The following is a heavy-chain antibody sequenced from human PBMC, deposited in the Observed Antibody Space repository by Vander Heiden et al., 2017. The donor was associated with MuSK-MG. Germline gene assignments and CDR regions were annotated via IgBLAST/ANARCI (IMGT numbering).Heavy chain of an antibody. D-gene: IGHD4-17*01. CDR2: ISGSGGST. CDR3: AKDPILTTVTTY. CDR1: GFPFSSYA. J-gene: IGHJ4*02. V-gene: IGHV3-23*01. Sequence: EVLLLESGGGLVQPGGSLRLSCASSGFPFSSYAMSWVRQAPGKGLEWVSAISGSGGSTYYADSVKGRFTISRDNSKNTLYLQMNSLRAEDTAVYYCAKDPILTTVTTYWGQGTLVTVSS.